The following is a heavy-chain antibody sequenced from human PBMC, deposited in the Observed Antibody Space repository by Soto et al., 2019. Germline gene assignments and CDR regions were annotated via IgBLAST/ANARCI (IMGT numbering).Heavy chain of an antibody. Sequence: TSETLCHSCTVSGGSISSNSYYWGWIRQPPGKGLEWIGSIYYSGNTYYNPSLKSRVTISVDTAKNQFSLKLSSVTAADTAVYYCARGVNYYDSSGSSWFDPWGQGALVTVS. CDR3: ARGVNYYDSSGSSWFDP. CDR2: IYYSGNT. D-gene: IGHD3-22*01. CDR1: GGSISSNSYY. V-gene: IGHV4-39*01. J-gene: IGHJ5*02.